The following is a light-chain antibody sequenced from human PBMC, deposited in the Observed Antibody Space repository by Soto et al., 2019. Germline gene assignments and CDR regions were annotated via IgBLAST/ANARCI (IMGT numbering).Light chain of an antibody. V-gene: IGLV2-8*01. CDR2: GVT. CDR3: YSYAGRNIWV. J-gene: IGLJ3*02. CDR1: GSDIGAYNF. Sequence: SVLAQPPSASGSPGQSVTISCTGSGSDIGAYNFVSWYQQHPGKAPKLMIFGVTERPSGVPDRFSGSKSGNTASLTVSGLQADDEAAYYCYSYAGRNIWVFGGGTKVTVL.